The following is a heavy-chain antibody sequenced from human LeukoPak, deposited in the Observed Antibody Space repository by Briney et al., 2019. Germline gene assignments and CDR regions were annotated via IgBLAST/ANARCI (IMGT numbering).Heavy chain of an antibody. CDR2: IKQDGSEK. Sequence: GGSLRLSCAASGFTFSSYWMSWVRQTPGKGLEWVANIKQDGSEKYYVDSVKGRFTISRDNAKNSLYLQMNSLRAEDTAVYYSARDDCSSISCYHNWFDPWGQGTLVTVSS. CDR3: ARDDCSSISCYHNWFDP. D-gene: IGHD2-2*01. V-gene: IGHV3-7*01. J-gene: IGHJ5*02. CDR1: GFTFSSYW.